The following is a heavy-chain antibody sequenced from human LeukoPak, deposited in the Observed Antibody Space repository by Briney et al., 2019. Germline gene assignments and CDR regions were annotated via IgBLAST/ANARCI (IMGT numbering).Heavy chain of an antibody. CDR1: GFTFSSYA. CDR2: ISGSGGST. D-gene: IGHD6-13*01. CDR3: AKDRGYASSSWFDAFDI. V-gene: IGHV3-23*01. Sequence: GGSLRLSCAASGFTFSSYAMSWVRQAPGKGLELVSAISGSGGSTYYADSVKGRFIISRDNSKNTLYLQMNSMRAEDTAVYYCAKDRGYASSSWFDAFDIWGQGTMVTVSS. J-gene: IGHJ3*02.